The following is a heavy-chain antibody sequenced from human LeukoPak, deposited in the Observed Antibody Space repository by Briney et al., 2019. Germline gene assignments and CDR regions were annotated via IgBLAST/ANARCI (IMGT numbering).Heavy chain of an antibody. Sequence: PGGSLRLSCAASGFMFSNYWMSWVRQAPGKGLEWVANINQDGTEKYYVTSVKGRFTISRDNAKNSLYLQMNSLRAEDTAIYYCAREDGWHYEDSWGQGTLVTVSS. D-gene: IGHD5-24*01. J-gene: IGHJ4*02. CDR1: GFMFSNYW. CDR3: AREDGWHYEDS. CDR2: INQDGTEK. V-gene: IGHV3-7*01.